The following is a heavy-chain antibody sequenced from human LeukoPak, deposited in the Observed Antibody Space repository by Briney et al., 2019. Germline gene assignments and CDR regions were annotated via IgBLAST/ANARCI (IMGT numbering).Heavy chain of an antibody. CDR3: ARNSSGHSFDY. CDR1: GYSISSGYY. V-gene: IGHV4-38-2*01. D-gene: IGHD6-19*01. J-gene: IGHJ4*02. CDR2: IYHSGST. Sequence: PSETLSLTCDVSGYSISSGYYWGWIRQPPGKGLQWIGSIYHSGSTHYNPSPKNRGTISVDTSQNQFSRKLSSVTAADTAVYYCARNSSGHSFDYWGQGTLVTVSS.